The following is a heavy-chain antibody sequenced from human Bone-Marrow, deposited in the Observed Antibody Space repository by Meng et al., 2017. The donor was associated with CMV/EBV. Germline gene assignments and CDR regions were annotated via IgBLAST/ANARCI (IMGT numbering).Heavy chain of an antibody. V-gene: IGHV3-7*01. Sequence: GESLKISCAASGFTFSSYWMSWVRQAPGKGLGWVADIKQDGSEKYYVDSVKGRFTISRDNANNSLYLQMNSLRAEDTAVYYCARNPVTNRRGSHFDYWGQGTLVTVSS. CDR2: IKQDGSEK. CDR3: ARNPVTNRRGSHFDY. D-gene: IGHD4-17*01. CDR1: GFTFSSYW. J-gene: IGHJ4*02.